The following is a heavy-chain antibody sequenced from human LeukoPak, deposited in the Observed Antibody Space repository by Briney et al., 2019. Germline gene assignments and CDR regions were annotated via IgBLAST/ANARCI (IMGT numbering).Heavy chain of an antibody. CDR2: IYYSGST. CDR3: ARDRSSVLLGVRLACDY. D-gene: IGHD5/OR15-5a*01. CDR1: GGSISSSSYY. J-gene: IGHJ4*02. V-gene: IGHV4-39*07. Sequence: SETLSLTCTVSGGSISSSSYYWGWIRQPPGKGLEWIGSIYYSGSTYYNPSLKSRVTISVDTFKNQFSLKLSSVTAADTAVYYCARDRSSVLLGVRLACDYWGQGTLVTVSS.